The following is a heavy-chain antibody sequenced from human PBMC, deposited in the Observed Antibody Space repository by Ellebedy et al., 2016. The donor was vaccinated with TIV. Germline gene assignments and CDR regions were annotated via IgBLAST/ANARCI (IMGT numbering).Heavy chain of an antibody. CDR2: INHSGST. CDR3: ARVCDYIWGNYRYLNYYGMDV. J-gene: IGHJ6*02. Sequence: SETLSLTXTVSGGSGISGNYYWGWIRQPPGKGLEWIGEINHSGSTNYNPSLKSRVTISVDTSKNQFSLSLSSVTDADTAVYYCARVCDYIWGNYRYLNYYGMDVWGQGTTVTVSS. D-gene: IGHD3-16*02. CDR1: GGSGISGNYY. V-gene: IGHV4-39*07.